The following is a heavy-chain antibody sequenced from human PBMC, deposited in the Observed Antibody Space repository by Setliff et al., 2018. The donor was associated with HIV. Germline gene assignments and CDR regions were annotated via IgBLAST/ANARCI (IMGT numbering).Heavy chain of an antibody. Sequence: ASVKVSCKASGYAFTSQFMHWVRQAPGQGLEWVVWINIYTGDRTYADNFQYRVTMTADTSTSTVSMELRHLRSDDTSVYYYASDSSASRTPPLPWSQETLVTVSS. CDR2: INIYTGDR. J-gene: IGHJ5*02. CDR1: GYAFTSQF. V-gene: IGHV1-18*01. CDR3: ASDSSASRTPPLP. D-gene: IGHD2-15*01.